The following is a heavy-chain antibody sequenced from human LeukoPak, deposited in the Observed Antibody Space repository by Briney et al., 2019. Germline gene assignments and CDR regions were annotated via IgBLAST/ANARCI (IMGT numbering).Heavy chain of an antibody. J-gene: IGHJ4*02. CDR3: ARGNYYDSSGYSDFDY. CDR2: IIPIFGTA. V-gene: IGHV1-69*05. Sequence: GSSVKVSCKASGGTFSRYAISWVRQAPGQGLEWMGGIIPIFGTANYAQKFHGRVTITTDESTSTAYMELSSLRSEDTAVYYCARGNYYDSSGYSDFDYWGQGTLVTVSS. D-gene: IGHD3-22*01. CDR1: GGTFSRYA.